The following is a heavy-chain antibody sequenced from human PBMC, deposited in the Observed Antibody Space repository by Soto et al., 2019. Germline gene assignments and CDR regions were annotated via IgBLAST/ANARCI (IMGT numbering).Heavy chain of an antibody. CDR1: GYSFTSYW. V-gene: IGHV5-51*01. J-gene: IGHJ6*02. CDR3: VSRGWFGELFTDAYYYYGMDV. Sequence: PGESLKISCKGSGYSFTSYWIGWVRQMPGKGLEWMGIIYPGDSDTRYSPSFQGQVTISADKSISTAYLQWSSLKASDTAMYYCVSRGWFGELFTDAYYYYGMDVWGQGTTVTVSS. CDR2: IYPGDSDT. D-gene: IGHD3-10*01.